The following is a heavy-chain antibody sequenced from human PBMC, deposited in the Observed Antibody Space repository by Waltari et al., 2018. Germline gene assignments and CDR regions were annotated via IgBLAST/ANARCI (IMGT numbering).Heavy chain of an antibody. V-gene: IGHV4-34*01. J-gene: IGHJ4*02. CDR2: INHSGRT. Sequence: QVQLQQWGAGLLKPSETLSLTCAVYGGSFSGYYWSWIRQPPGKGLEWIGEINHSGRTNYNPSLKSRVTISVDTSKNQFSLKLSSVTAADTAVYYCASRTTVTNYYFDYWGQGTLVTVSS. D-gene: IGHD4-17*01. CDR1: GGSFSGYY. CDR3: ASRTTVTNYYFDY.